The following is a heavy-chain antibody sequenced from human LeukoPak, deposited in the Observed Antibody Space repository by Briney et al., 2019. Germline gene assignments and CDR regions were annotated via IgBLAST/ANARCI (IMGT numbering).Heavy chain of an antibody. D-gene: IGHD1-26*01. CDR3: AILGGATAYFDY. Sequence: GASLKVSCTASRYTFTSYDINWVRQATGQGLEWMGWMNPNSGNTGYAQKFQGRVTITRNTSISTAYMELSSLRSEDTAVYYCAILGGATAYFDYWGQGTLVTVSS. J-gene: IGHJ4*02. V-gene: IGHV1-8*03. CDR1: RYTFTSYD. CDR2: MNPNSGNT.